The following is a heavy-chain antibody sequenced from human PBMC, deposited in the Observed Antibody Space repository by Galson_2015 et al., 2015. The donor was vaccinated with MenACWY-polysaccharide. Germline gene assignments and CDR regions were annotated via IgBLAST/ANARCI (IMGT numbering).Heavy chain of an antibody. CDR3: ARVSDFTYYYDSSGYGEYFQH. CDR2: INPSGGST. J-gene: IGHJ1*01. CDR1: GYTFTSYY. V-gene: IGHV1-46*01. Sequence: SVKVSCKASGYTFTSYYVHWVRQAPGQGLEWMGIINPSGGSTSYAQKFQGRVTMTRDTSTSTVYMELSSLRSEDTAVYYCARVSDFTYYYDSSGYGEYFQHWGQGTLVTVSS. D-gene: IGHD3-22*01.